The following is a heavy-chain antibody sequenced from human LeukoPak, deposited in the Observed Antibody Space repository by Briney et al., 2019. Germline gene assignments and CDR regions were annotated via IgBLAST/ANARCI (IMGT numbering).Heavy chain of an antibody. J-gene: IGHJ4*02. V-gene: IGHV1-46*01. D-gene: IGHD3-10*01. Sequence: ASVKVSCKASGYTFTSYYMHWVRQAPGQGLEWMGIINPSGGSTSYAQKFQGRVTITADESTSTAYMELSSLRSEDTAVYYCAVMVRRVIITEALDYWGQGTLVTVSS. CDR2: INPSGGST. CDR3: AVMVRRVIITEALDY. CDR1: GYTFTSYY.